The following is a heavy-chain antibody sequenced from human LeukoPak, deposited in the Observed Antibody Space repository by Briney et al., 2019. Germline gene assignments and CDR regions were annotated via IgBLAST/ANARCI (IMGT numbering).Heavy chain of an antibody. D-gene: IGHD2-21*01. CDR1: GYTFTSYD. CDR3: ARGQTGDYRFDY. Sequence: ASVKVSCKASGYTFTSYDINWVRQATGQGLEWMGWLNPNSGNTGYAQKFQGRVTMTRNTSISTAYMELSSLRSEDTAVYYCARGQTGDYRFDYWGQGTWSPSPQ. J-gene: IGHJ4*02. CDR2: LNPNSGNT. V-gene: IGHV1-8*01.